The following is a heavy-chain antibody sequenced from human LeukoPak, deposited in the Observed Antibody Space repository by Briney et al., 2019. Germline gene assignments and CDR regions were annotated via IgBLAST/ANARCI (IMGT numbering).Heavy chain of an antibody. CDR1: GFTFDDYA. V-gene: IGHV3-9*01. CDR3: TKDMAGTTGAFDI. Sequence: GGSLRLSCAASGFTFDDYAMHWVRQGPGKGLEWVSGISWNSGSIGYADSVKGRFTISRDIAKNSLYLQMNSLRAEDTALYYCTKDMAGTTGAFDIWGQGTMVTVSS. D-gene: IGHD1-14*01. J-gene: IGHJ3*02. CDR2: ISWNSGSI.